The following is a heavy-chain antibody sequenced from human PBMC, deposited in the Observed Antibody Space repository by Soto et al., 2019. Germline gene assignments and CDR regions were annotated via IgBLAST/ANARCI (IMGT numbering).Heavy chain of an antibody. CDR1: CGSFSGYY. Sequence: SETLSLTCAVYCGSFSGYYWSWIRQPPGKGLEWIGEINHSGSTNYNPSLKSRVTMSVDTSKNQFSLNLSSVTAADTAVYYCARAYGGNSGVFDYWGQGTLVTVSS. J-gene: IGHJ4*02. CDR3: ARAYGGNSGVFDY. V-gene: IGHV4-34*01. D-gene: IGHD4-17*01. CDR2: INHSGST.